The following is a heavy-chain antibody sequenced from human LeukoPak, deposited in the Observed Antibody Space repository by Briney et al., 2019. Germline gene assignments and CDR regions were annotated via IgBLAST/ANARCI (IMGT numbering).Heavy chain of an antibody. CDR2: INHSGSS. CDR3: ARLSLHSCWYSQVHWFDP. V-gene: IGHV4-34*01. Sequence: SETLSLTCAVCGGSFSGYDWSWIPHPPGKGLEWIGEINHSGSSNCKPSLRSRVTLSVHTYKHQLYLTLTSVAASDRAVYYCARLSLHSCWYSQVHWFDPWVQGTLVSVPS. D-gene: IGHD6-19*01. CDR1: GGSFSGYD. J-gene: IGHJ5*02.